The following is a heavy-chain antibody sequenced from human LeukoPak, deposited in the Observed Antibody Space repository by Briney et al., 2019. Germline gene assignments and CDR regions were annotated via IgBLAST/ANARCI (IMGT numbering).Heavy chain of an antibody. V-gene: IGHV4-39*01. J-gene: IGHJ4*02. D-gene: IGHD3-10*01. CDR3: ATSIYSGSGTYLDYFNY. Sequence: PSETLSLTCTVSGASISSSSYYWGWIRQPPGKGLEWIGSVYYSGSTYYNPSLKSRITISVDTSKNQLSLKLSSVTAGDTAVYYCATSIYSGSGTYLDYFNYWGQGTLVTVSS. CDR1: GASISSSSYY. CDR2: VYYSGST.